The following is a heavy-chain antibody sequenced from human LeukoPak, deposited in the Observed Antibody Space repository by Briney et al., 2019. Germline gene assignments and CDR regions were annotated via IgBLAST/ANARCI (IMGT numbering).Heavy chain of an antibody. J-gene: IGHJ4*02. Sequence: SETLSLTCTLSGGSISSYYWSWIRQPPGKGLEWIGYIYYSGSTNYNPSLKSRVTISVDTSKNQFSLKLSSVTAADTAVYYCARVVVVAATPYPWSYFDYWGQGTLVTVSS. CDR3: ARVVVVAATPYPWSYFDY. CDR1: GGSISSYY. D-gene: IGHD2-15*01. CDR2: IYYSGST. V-gene: IGHV4-59*01.